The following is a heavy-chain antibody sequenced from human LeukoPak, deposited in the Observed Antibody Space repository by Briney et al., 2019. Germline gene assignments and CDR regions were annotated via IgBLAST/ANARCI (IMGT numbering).Heavy chain of an antibody. CDR1: GYTFTSYD. V-gene: IGHV1-8*03. CDR2: MNPNSGNT. Sequence: ASVKVSCKASGYTFTSYDINWVRQATGQGLEWMGWMNPNSGNTGYAQKFQGRVTITRDTSTSTVYMELSSLRSEDTAVYYCARETLAAFDYWGQGTLVTVSS. CDR3: ARETLAAFDY. J-gene: IGHJ4*02.